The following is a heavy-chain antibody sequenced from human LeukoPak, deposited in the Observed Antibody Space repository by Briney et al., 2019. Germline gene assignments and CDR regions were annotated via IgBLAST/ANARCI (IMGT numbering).Heavy chain of an antibody. CDR3: ARLILPHSTLDP. D-gene: IGHD6-13*01. V-gene: IGHV5-51*01. Sequence: GVSLKISCQGSGYSFTSYWLGWVRQMPGKGLEWMGIIYPGDSDTRYSPSFQGQVTISADKSISTAYLQWSSLKASDTAIYYCARLILPHSTLDPWGQGTLVTVSS. CDR2: IYPGDSDT. J-gene: IGHJ5*02. CDR1: GYSFTSYW.